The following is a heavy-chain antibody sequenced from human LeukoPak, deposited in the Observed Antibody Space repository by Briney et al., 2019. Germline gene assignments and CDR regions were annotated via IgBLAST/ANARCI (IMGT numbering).Heavy chain of an antibody. CDR1: GLIFSNVW. CDR3: TTDPFNYYDNDDHFNY. Sequence: KSGGSLRLSCAASGLIFSNVWMSWVRQAPGKGLEWVGRIKSKSDGGTADLAAPVKGRFTISRDDSKDTVYLQMNSLKSEDTAVFYCTTDPFNYYDNDDHFNYWGQGTLVTVSS. J-gene: IGHJ4*02. V-gene: IGHV3-15*01. D-gene: IGHD3-22*01. CDR2: IKSKSDGGTA.